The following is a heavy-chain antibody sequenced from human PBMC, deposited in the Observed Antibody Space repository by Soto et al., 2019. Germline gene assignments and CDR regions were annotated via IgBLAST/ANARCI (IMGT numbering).Heavy chain of an antibody. D-gene: IGHD3-22*01. CDR2: ISSSSSTI. V-gene: IGHV3-48*01. J-gene: IGHJ4*02. Sequence: GGSLRLSFVASGFTFSSDSLNWVRKAPGKGLEWVSYISSSSSTIFYTDSVKGRFTISRDNAKNSLYLQMNSLRAEDTAVYYCERPTYYYDSSGPPAYWGQGTLVTVSS. CDR3: ERPTYYYDSSGPPAY. CDR1: GFTFSSDS.